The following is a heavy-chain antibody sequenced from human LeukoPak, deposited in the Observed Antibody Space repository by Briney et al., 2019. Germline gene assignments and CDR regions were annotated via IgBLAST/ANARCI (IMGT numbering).Heavy chain of an antibody. CDR1: GDSVSSNSAA. J-gene: IGHJ5*02. CDR3: AGDLGYSYGPYNWFDP. D-gene: IGHD5-18*01. CDR2: TYYRSKWYN. Sequence: SQTLSLTCVISGDSVSSNSAAWNWIRQSPSRGLEWLGRTYYRSKWYNDYAVSVKSRITINPDTSKNQFSLQLNSVTPEDTAVYYCAGDLGYSYGPYNWFDPWGQGTLVTVSS. V-gene: IGHV6-1*01.